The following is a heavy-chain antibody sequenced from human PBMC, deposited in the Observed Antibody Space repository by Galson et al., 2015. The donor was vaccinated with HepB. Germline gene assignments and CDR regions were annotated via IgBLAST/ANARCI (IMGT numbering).Heavy chain of an antibody. D-gene: IGHD3-10*01. CDR1: GGTLSSYA. CDR2: IIPIFGTA. CDR3: ARVDNLGYYGSGSYWL. J-gene: IGHJ4*02. Sequence: SVKVSCKASGGTLSSYAISWVRQAPGQGLEWMGGIIPIFGTANYAQKFQGRVTITADESTSTAYMELSSLRSEDTAVYYCARVDNLGYYGSGSYWLWGQGTLVTVSS. V-gene: IGHV1-69*13.